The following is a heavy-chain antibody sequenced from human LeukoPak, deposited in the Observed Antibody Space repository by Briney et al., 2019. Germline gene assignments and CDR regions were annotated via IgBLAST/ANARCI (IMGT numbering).Heavy chain of an antibody. CDR3: ARDRIRGDY. J-gene: IGHJ4*02. CDR1: GFTFSTYW. CDR2: IYSGGSST. Sequence: GGPLRLSCAASGFTFSTYWMHWVRQAPGKGLVWVSCIYSGGSSTNYADFVKGRFTISRDNAKNTLYLQVNSLAAEDTAVYYCARDRIRGDYWGQGTLVTVSS. V-gene: IGHV3-74*01. D-gene: IGHD1-14*01.